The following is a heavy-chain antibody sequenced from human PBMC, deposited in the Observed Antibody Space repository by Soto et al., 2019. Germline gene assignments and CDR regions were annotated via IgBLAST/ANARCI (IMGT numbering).Heavy chain of an antibody. CDR3: AKRDQQC. CDR1: GFIFSNCW. CDR2: INQNGRSI. D-gene: IGHD6-19*01. Sequence: GGSLRFSSAASGFIFSNCWRHWVRHDPGKGLEWVSRINQNGRSICYADAVRGRFTISRDNAMNALYLQMNSLRVEDTAVYYCAKRDQQCWGQGTLVTGS. J-gene: IGHJ4*02. V-gene: IGHV3-74*01.